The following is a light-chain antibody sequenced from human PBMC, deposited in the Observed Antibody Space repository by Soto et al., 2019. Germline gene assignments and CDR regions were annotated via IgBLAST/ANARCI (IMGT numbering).Light chain of an antibody. CDR2: GAS. CDR3: QQYGSSPPSWT. CDR1: QSVSSSY. J-gene: IGKJ1*01. Sequence: ETVLTQSPGTLSLSPGERATLSCRASQSVSSSYLARYQQKPGQAPRLLIYGASSRATGIPDRFSGSGSGTDFTLTISRLEPEDFAVYYCQQYGSSPPSWTFGQGTKVEIK. V-gene: IGKV3-20*01.